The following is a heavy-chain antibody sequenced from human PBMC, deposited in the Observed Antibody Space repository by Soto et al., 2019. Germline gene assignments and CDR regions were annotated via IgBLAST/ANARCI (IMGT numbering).Heavy chain of an antibody. CDR2: ISPSGGIT. CDR1: GFAFTSHA. CDR3: VRVPSAAPFFDY. V-gene: IGHV3-23*01. Sequence: EVQVLESGGGFIQPGGSLGLSCAASGFAFTSHAMPWVRQAPGKGREWVSGISPSGGITYYPDSGKGRFTISRDNSDNTVHLQMNSLRAEDTAVYFCVRVPSAAPFFDYWGQGTLVTVSS. J-gene: IGHJ4*02.